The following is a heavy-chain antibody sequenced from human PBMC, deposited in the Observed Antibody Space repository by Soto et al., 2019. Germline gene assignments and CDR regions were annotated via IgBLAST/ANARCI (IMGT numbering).Heavy chain of an antibody. V-gene: IGHV1-69*01. J-gene: IGHJ4*02. Sequence: QVQLVQSGAEVKKPGSSVKVSCQATGGIFSTYAISWLRQAPGQGLVWIGGIIPIFGTPNYAQRFQGRVTITADESTSTAYMELSRLRSEDTAVYYCARDRDDYGSGNYYNRIDFWGQGTLVTVSS. CDR3: ARDRDDYGSGNYYNRIDF. D-gene: IGHD3-10*01. CDR2: IIPIFGTP. CDR1: GGIFSTYA.